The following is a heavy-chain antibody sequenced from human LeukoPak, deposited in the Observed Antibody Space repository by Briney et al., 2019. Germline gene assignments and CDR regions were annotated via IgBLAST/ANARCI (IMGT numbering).Heavy chain of an antibody. Sequence: SQTLSLTCAVSGGSISSGGYSWSWIRQPPGKGLEWTGYIYHSGSTYYNPSLKSRVTISVDRSKNQFSLKLSSVTAADTAVYYCARVIRGIWFDPWGQGTLVTVSS. CDR2: IYHSGST. CDR3: ARVIRGIWFDP. CDR1: GGSISSGGYS. V-gene: IGHV4-30-2*01. J-gene: IGHJ5*02. D-gene: IGHD3-16*01.